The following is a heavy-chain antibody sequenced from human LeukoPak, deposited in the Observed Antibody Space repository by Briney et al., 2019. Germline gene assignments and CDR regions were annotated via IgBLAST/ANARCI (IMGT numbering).Heavy chain of an antibody. D-gene: IGHD3-10*01. CDR1: GYIFSDYA. V-gene: IGHV7-4-1*02. CDR2: INTNTGNP. J-gene: IGHJ4*02. CDR3: ARDNADGEGRFSY. Sequence: ASVKVSCKASGYIFSDYAMNWVRQAPGQGLEWMGWINTNTGNPTYAQGFTGGFVFSLDTSVSTAYLQISSLKAEDTVVYYCARDNADGEGRFSYWGQGTLVTVSS.